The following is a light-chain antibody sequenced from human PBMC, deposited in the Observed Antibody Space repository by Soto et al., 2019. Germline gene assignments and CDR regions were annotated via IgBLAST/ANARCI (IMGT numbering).Light chain of an antibody. Sequence: DIQMTQSPSSLSASVGDRVTITCRASQSISSSLNWYQQKPGKAPKLLIYAASSLQSGVPSRFSGSGSGTDVTLTISSLQPEDFATCYCQQSYSTPPWTFGQGTKVEIK. CDR1: QSISSS. V-gene: IGKV1-39*01. CDR2: AAS. J-gene: IGKJ1*01. CDR3: QQSYSTPPWT.